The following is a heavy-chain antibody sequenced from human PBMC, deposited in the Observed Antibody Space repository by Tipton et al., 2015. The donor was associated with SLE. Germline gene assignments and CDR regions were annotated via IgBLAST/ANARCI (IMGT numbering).Heavy chain of an antibody. Sequence: TLSLTCAVYGGSFSGYYWSWIRQPPGKGLEWIGEINHSGSTNYNPSLKSRVTISVDTSKNQFSLKLSSVTAADTAVYYCARAGLAVYMDVWGKGTTVPVFS. CDR1: GGSFSGYY. D-gene: IGHD6-19*01. V-gene: IGHV4-34*01. CDR2: INHSGST. J-gene: IGHJ6*03. CDR3: ARAGLAVYMDV.